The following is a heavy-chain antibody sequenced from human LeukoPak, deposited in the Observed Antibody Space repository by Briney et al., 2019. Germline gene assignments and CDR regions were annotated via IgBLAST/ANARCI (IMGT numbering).Heavy chain of an antibody. Sequence: SETLSLTCTVSGGSISSSSYYWGWVRQHPGKGLEWIGYIYYSGSTYYNPSLKSRVTISVDTSKNQFSLKLSSVTAADTAVYYCASVVASDSSGYYYEYWGQGTLVTVSS. J-gene: IGHJ4*02. CDR1: GGSISSSSYY. CDR3: ASVVASDSSGYYYEY. CDR2: IYYSGST. D-gene: IGHD3-22*01. V-gene: IGHV4-31*03.